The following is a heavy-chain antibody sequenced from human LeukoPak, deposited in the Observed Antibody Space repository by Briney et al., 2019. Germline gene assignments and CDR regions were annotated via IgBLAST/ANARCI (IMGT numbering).Heavy chain of an antibody. Sequence: SETLSLTCSVSGFSISSGSFWAWIRRPPGKGLEYVGIIYYRGGTHYNPSLKSRVTMPVETSDNQFFLNLTSLTAADTAVYYCARVLVDGGRAHNSGIPRFDHWGRGTLVTVSS. CDR1: GFSISSGSF. J-gene: IGHJ4*02. CDR3: ARVLVDGGRAHNSGIPRFDH. V-gene: IGHV4-38-2*02. CDR2: IYYRGGT. D-gene: IGHD3-16*01.